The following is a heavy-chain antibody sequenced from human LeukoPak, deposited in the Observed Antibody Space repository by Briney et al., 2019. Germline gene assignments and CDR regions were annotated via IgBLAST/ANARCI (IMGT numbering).Heavy chain of an antibody. J-gene: IGHJ4*02. CDR2: ISSNGADT. V-gene: IGHV3-23*01. CDR3: ANYRKPQGLDY. D-gene: IGHD1-14*01. Sequence: GGSLRLSCAASGFIVTNYAMTWVRQAPGQGLEYVSTISSNGADTYYADSVKGRFTISRDNSKNTLYLQMTSLRVEDTAVYYCANYRKPQGLDYWGQGTLVTVSS. CDR1: GFIVTNYA.